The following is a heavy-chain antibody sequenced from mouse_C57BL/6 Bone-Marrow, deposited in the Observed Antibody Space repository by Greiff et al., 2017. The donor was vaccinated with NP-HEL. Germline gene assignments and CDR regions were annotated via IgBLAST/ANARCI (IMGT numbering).Heavy chain of an antibody. D-gene: IGHD4-1*01. Sequence: DVQLQESGGGLVKPGGSLKLSCAASGFTFSSYAMSWVRQTPEKRLEWVATISDGGSYTYYPDNVKGRFTISRDNAKNNLYLQMSHLKSEDPAMYYCARAGLGPYYFDYWGQGTTLTVSS. CDR2: ISDGGSYT. J-gene: IGHJ2*01. CDR3: ARAGLGPYYFDY. CDR1: GFTFSSYA. V-gene: IGHV5-4*01.